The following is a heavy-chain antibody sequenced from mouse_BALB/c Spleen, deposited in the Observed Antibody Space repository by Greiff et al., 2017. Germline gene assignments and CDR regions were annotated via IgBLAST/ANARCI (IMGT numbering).Heavy chain of an antibody. D-gene: IGHD2-4*01. Sequence: EVQGVESGPELVKPGASVKMSCKASGYTFTSYVMHWVKQKPGQGLEWIGYINPYNDGTKYNEKFKGKATLTSDKSSSTAYMELSSLTSEDSAVYYCARSGYDYVFAYWGQGTLVTVSA. CDR2: INPYNDGT. V-gene: IGHV1-14*01. CDR1: GYTFTSYV. J-gene: IGHJ3*01. CDR3: ARSGYDYVFAY.